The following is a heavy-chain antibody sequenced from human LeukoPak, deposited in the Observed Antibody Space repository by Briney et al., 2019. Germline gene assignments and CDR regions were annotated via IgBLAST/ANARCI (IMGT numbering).Heavy chain of an antibody. Sequence: GGSLRLSCAASGFTFSSYGMSWVRQAPGKGLEWVSAIGGSGSTTYYADSVKGRFTISRDNAKNSLYLQMNSLRAEDTAVYYCARVYGYCSSTSCYPATPLDYWGQGTLVTVSS. CDR1: GFTFSSYG. V-gene: IGHV3-23*01. D-gene: IGHD2-2*03. J-gene: IGHJ4*02. CDR3: ARVYGYCSSTSCYPATPLDY. CDR2: IGGSGSTT.